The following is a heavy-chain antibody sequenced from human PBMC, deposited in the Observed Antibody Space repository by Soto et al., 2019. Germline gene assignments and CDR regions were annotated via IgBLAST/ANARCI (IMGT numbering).Heavy chain of an antibody. CDR3: AKDPHDFYGSGSPQWFDY. Sequence: GGSLRLSCAASGFTFSSYAMSWVRQAPGKGLEWVSAISGSGGSTYYADSVKGRFTISRDNSKNTLYLQMNSLRAEDTAVYYCAKDPHDFYGSGSPQWFDYWGQGTLVTVSS. D-gene: IGHD3-10*01. J-gene: IGHJ4*02. CDR1: GFTFSSYA. V-gene: IGHV3-23*01. CDR2: ISGSGGST.